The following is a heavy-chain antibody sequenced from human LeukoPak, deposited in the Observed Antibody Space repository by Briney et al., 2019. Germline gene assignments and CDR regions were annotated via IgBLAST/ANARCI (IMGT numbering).Heavy chain of an antibody. CDR1: GYTFTGYY. Sequence: ASVKVSCKASGYTFTGYYIHWVRQAPGQGLEWMGWINPNSGGTNYAQKFQGRVTMTRDTSISTAYMELSRLRSDDTAVYYCARDVSGTRITMIAGGVSWFDPWGQGTLVTVSS. D-gene: IGHD3-22*01. CDR3: ARDVSGTRITMIAGGVSWFDP. CDR2: INPNSGGT. V-gene: IGHV1-2*02. J-gene: IGHJ5*02.